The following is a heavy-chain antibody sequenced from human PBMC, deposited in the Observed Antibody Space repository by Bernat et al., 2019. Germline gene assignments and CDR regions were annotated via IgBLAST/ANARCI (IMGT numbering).Heavy chain of an antibody. Sequence: QVQLVQSGAEVKKPGASVKVSCKASGYTFTSYAMHWVRQAPGQRLEWIGWTNAGNGNTKYSQKFQGRVTITRDTSASTAYMELSSLRSEDTAVYYCARDGNAYGMDVWGQGTTVTVSS. CDR2: TNAGNGNT. CDR3: ARDGNAYGMDV. J-gene: IGHJ6*02. CDR1: GYTFTSYA. V-gene: IGHV1-3*01.